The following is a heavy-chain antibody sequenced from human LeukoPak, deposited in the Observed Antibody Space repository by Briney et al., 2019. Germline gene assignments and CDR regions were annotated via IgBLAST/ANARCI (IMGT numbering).Heavy chain of an antibody. CDR1: GFTVSSNY. CDR3: AGDLGGSYSGY. D-gene: IGHD1-26*01. V-gene: IGHV3-66*01. Sequence: PGGSLRLSCAASGFTVSSNYMSWVRQAPGKGLESVSVIYSGGSTYYADSVKGRFTISRDNSKNTLYLQMNSLRAEDTAVYYCAGDLGGSYSGYWGQGTLVTVSS. J-gene: IGHJ4*02. CDR2: IYSGGST.